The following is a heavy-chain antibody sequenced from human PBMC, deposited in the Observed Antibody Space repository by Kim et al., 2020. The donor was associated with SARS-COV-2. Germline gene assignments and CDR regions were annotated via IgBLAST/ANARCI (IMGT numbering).Heavy chain of an antibody. J-gene: IGHJ4*02. CDR1: GGSISSSGYH. CDR3: ARRTVGGAARVHY. V-gene: IGHV4-39*01. D-gene: IGHD6-6*01. Sequence: SETPSLTCTVSGGSISSSGYHCDWIRQPPGKGLEWIGTFSDTGRTFYSGSLKSRVTISVDTYNNLFSLKLSSVTAADTAVYYCARRTVGGAARVHYSGQGTLVTVSS. CDR2: FSDTGRT.